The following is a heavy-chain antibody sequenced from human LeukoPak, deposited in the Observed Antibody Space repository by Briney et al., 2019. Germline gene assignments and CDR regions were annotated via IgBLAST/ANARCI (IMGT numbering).Heavy chain of an antibody. V-gene: IGHV3-23*01. CDR3: ATVLVGSSGWLFEY. Sequence: PGGSLRLSCAASGFHFSSHGMNWVRQAPGKGLEWVSGISPSGHITYYADSVMGRITISRDNRKSTVSLQMNSLRAEDTAIYYCATVLVGSSGWLFEYWGQGTLLTVSS. J-gene: IGHJ4*02. CDR2: ISPSGHIT. D-gene: IGHD6-19*01. CDR1: GFHFSSHG.